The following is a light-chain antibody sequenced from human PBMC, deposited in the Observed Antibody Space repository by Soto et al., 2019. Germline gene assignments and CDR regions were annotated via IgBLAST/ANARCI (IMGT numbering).Light chain of an antibody. J-gene: IGKJ1*01. CDR2: KAS. CDR1: QSISTW. CDR3: QQYNSYSPT. V-gene: IGKV1-5*03. Sequence: DIPITHTPYTLSASVGDRGTITRWACQSISTWLAWYQQEPGKAPKLLIHKASSLQSGVPSRFSGSGSGTDFTLTISSLHPDDFATYYCQQYNSYSPTFGQGAKVDI.